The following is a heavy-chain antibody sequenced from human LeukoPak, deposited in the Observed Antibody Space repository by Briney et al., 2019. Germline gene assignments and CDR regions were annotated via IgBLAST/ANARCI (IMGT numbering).Heavy chain of an antibody. V-gene: IGHV4-39*01. Sequence: SETLSLTCTVSGGSISSSSYYWGWIRQPPGKGLVWIGSIYYSGSTYYNPSLKSRVTISVDTSKNQFSLKLSSVTAADTAVYYCARAEQQLAFDYWGQGTLVTVSS. D-gene: IGHD6-13*01. CDR1: GGSISSSSYY. CDR3: ARAEQQLAFDY. CDR2: IYYSGST. J-gene: IGHJ4*02.